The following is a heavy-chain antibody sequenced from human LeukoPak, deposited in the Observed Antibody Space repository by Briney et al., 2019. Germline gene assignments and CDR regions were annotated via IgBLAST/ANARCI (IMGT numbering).Heavy chain of an antibody. CDR3: ARVGSGWYSLDY. CDR2: ISSSSGYI. J-gene: IGHJ4*02. Sequence: GGSLRLSCAASGFTFSSYSMNWVRQAPGKGLEWVPSISSSSGYIYYADSVKGRFTISRDNAKNSLYLQMNSLRAEDTAVYYCARVGSGWYSLDYWGQGTLVTVSS. D-gene: IGHD6-19*01. CDR1: GFTFSSYS. V-gene: IGHV3-21*01.